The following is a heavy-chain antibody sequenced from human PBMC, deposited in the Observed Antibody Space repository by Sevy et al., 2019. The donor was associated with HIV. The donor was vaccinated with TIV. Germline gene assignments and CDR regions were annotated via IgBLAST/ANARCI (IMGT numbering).Heavy chain of an antibody. CDR1: DSPFRAYW. CDR2: INGDGSST. D-gene: IGHD1-26*01. CDR3: IVGATNYLDY. J-gene: IGHJ4*02. Sequence: GGSLGLSFAPPDSPFRAYWFPWAGKPQGKGLGWVSRINGDGSSTNYVDSVKGRFTISRDNAKNTLYLQMNSLRAEDTAVYYCIVGATNYLDYWGQGTLVTVSS. V-gene: IGHV3-74*01.